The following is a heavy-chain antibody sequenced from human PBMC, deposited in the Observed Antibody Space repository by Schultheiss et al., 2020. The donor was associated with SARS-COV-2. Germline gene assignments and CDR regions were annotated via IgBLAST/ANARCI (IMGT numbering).Heavy chain of an antibody. D-gene: IGHD4-11*01. J-gene: IGHJ6*02. CDR2: INHSGST. CDR3: ARDGGDYSI. Sequence: SETLSLTCTVSGGSISSGSYYWSWIRQPAGKGLEWIGEINHSGSTNYNPSLKSRVTISVDTSKNQFSLKLSSVTAADTAVYYCARDGGDYSIWGQGTTVTVSS. V-gene: IGHV4-61*09. CDR1: GGSISSGSYY.